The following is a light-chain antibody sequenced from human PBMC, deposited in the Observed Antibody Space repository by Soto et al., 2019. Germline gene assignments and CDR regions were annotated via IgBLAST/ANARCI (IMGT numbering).Light chain of an antibody. V-gene: IGKV3-11*01. CDR1: QSVTTY. CDR3: QQLRNWPPILT. J-gene: IGKJ3*01. Sequence: EIMLTQSPATLSLSPGERASLSCRASQSVTTYLAWYQQTPGQAPRILIYDASNRATGIPARFSGSGSGTDVPRTISSLEPEAFAVYYCQQLRNWPPILTFGPGTRGDL. CDR2: DAS.